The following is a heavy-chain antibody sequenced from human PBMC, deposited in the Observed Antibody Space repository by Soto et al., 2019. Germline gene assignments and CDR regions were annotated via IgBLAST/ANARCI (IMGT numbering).Heavy chain of an antibody. CDR1: GGSISSYY. V-gene: IGHV4-59*01. Sequence: SVTLSLTCTVSGGSISSYYWSWIRQPPGKGLEWIGYIYYSGSTNYNPSLKSRVTISVDTSKNQFSLKLSSVTAADTAVYYCARRGSYYGLDYSGQGTLVIVS. CDR3: ARRGSYYGLDY. J-gene: IGHJ4*02. D-gene: IGHD1-26*01. CDR2: IYYSGST.